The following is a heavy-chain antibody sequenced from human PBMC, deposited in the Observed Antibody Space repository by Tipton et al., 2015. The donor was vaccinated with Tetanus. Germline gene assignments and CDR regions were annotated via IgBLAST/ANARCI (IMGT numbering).Heavy chain of an antibody. J-gene: IGHJ6*02. Sequence: TLSLTCGVYGGSFSGYYWSWIRQPPGKGLEWIGEINHSGSTNHNPSLKSRVTISVDTSKNQFSLKLSSVTAADTAVYYCARGQAAGFTVGYYYYYYGMDVWGQGTTVTVSS. CDR3: ARGQAAGFTVGYYYYYYGMDV. V-gene: IGHV4-34*01. CDR1: GGSFSGYY. CDR2: INHSGST. D-gene: IGHD6-13*01.